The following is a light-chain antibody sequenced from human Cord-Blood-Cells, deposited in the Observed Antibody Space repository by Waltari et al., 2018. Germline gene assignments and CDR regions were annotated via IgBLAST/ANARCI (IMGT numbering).Light chain of an antibody. CDR3: SSYTSSSTVV. CDR2: DVS. CDR1: SSDVGGYNY. Sequence: QSALTQPASVSGSPGQASTISCSGTSSDVGGYNYVSCYQQHPGKAPNLMIYDVSNRPSGVSNRFSGSKSGNTASLTISGLQAEDEADYYCSSYTSSSTVVFGGGTKLTVL. V-gene: IGLV2-14*01. J-gene: IGLJ2*01.